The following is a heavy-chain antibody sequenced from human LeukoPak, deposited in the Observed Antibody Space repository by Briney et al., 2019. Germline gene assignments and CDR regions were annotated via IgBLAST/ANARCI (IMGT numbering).Heavy chain of an antibody. CDR2: ISGSGGST. V-gene: IGHV3-23*01. Sequence: GGSLRLSCAASGFTFSSYAMSWVRQAPGKGLERVSAISGSGGSTYYADSVKGRFTISRDNSKNTLYLQMNSLRAEDTAVYYCATILAVAGANFDYWGQGTLVTVSS. CDR1: GFTFSSYA. J-gene: IGHJ4*02. CDR3: ATILAVAGANFDY. D-gene: IGHD6-19*01.